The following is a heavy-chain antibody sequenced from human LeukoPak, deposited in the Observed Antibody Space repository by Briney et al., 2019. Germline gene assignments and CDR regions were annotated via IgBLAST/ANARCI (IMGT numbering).Heavy chain of an antibody. D-gene: IGHD4-17*01. Sequence: QPGGSLRLSCAAPGFTFSSYAMAWVRQAPGKGLEWVSAISGSGAYTYYADSVKGRFAISRDSSKNMLYPQMNSLRAEDTAIYYCAKDIGPDYGDYLDYWGQGTLVTVSS. CDR1: GFTFSSYA. CDR2: ISGSGAYT. V-gene: IGHV3-23*01. CDR3: AKDIGPDYGDYLDY. J-gene: IGHJ4*02.